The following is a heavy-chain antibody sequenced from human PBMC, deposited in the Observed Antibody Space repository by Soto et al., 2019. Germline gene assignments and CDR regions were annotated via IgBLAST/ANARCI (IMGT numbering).Heavy chain of an antibody. Sequence: QVQLQESGPGLVKPSGTLSLTCAVSGGSISSSNWWSWVRQPPGKGLEWIGEIYHSGSTNYNPSLKNAVPISVTQSMNRFSLKVSSVTAADTAVYYGARVLGGVWGRSPLDYWGQGTLVTVSS. J-gene: IGHJ4*02. CDR1: GGSISSSNW. D-gene: IGHD3-16*01. CDR3: ARVLGGVWGRSPLDY. V-gene: IGHV4-4*02. CDR2: IYHSGST.